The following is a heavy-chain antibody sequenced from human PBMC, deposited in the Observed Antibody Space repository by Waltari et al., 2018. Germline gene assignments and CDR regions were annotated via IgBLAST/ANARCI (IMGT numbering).Heavy chain of an antibody. J-gene: IGHJ4*02. V-gene: IGHV3-66*02. CDR2: IYPAGIT. Sequence: DVRLLESGGGLVRPGGSLRLSCAASGLTVSSTHLSWVRQAPGQGLDLVSVIYPAGITYHADSVLGRFTISRDVSQNTLYLQMNNLRPEDTAVYYCATARDEFTASIFFDHWGQGALVSVSS. CDR1: GLTVSSTH. D-gene: IGHD3-3*01. CDR3: ATARDEFTASIFFDH.